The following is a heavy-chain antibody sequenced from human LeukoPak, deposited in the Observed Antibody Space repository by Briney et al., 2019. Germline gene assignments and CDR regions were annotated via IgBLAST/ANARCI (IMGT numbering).Heavy chain of an antibody. J-gene: IGHJ6*02. CDR2: IYYSGST. V-gene: IGHV4-31*03. CDR1: GGSISSGGYY. D-gene: IGHD6-13*01. CDR3: GSRSSSWYYYYGMDV. Sequence: SQTLSLTCTVSGGSISSGGYYWSWIRQHPGKGLEWIGYIYYSGSTYYNPSLKSRVTISVDTSKNQFSLKLSSVTAADTAVYYCGSRSSSWYYYYGMDVWGQGTTVTVSS.